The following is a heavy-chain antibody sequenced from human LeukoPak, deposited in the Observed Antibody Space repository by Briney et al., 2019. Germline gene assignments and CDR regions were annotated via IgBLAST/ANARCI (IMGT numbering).Heavy chain of an antibody. V-gene: IGHV1-18*01. CDR2: INTYKGDA. J-gene: IGHJ4*02. D-gene: IGHD4-23*01. Sequence: ASVKVSCKASGYTLTNYNITWVRQAPGQGLEWMGWINTYKGDALYAQKFQGRVTMTADTSTNTAYMELRSLRFDDTAVYYCAREFGHCYGDNCFYFFDTWGQGFRVTVSS. CDR1: GYTLTNYN. CDR3: AREFGHCYGDNCFYFFDT.